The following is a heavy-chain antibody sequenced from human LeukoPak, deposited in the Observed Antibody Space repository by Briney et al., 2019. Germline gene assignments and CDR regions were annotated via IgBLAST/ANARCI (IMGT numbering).Heavy chain of an antibody. J-gene: IGHJ4*02. Sequence: PGGSLKLSCVASGFTFSSYGMHWVRKAPGKGLEWVAFIRYDGSNKYYADSVKGRFTISRDNSKNTLYLQMNSLRAEDTAVYYCARRSYYYDSTWDYWGQGTLVTVSS. CDR2: IRYDGSNK. CDR1: GFTFSSYG. CDR3: ARRSYYYDSTWDY. D-gene: IGHD3-22*01. V-gene: IGHV3-30*02.